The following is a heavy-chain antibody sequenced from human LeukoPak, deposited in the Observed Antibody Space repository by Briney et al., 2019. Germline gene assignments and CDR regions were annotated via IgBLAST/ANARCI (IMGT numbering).Heavy chain of an antibody. CDR3: ARYYDRSGYWSTPHFDY. D-gene: IGHD3-22*01. CDR1: GDSFSGISFY. V-gene: IGHV4-61*01. CDR2: IEYSGST. Sequence: SETLSLTCTVSGDSFSGISFYWSWIRQPPGKGLQYIVYIEYSGSTNHNPSLKSRVTISVDTAKNQFSLKLSSVTAADTAVYYCARYYDRSGYWSTPHFDYWGQGTLVTVSS. J-gene: IGHJ4*02.